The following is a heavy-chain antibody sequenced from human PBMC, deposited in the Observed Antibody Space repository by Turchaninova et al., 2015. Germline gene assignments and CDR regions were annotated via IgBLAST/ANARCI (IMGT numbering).Heavy chain of an antibody. V-gene: IGHV4-59*01. D-gene: IGHD3-10*02. CDR1: GASIVGDY. CDR3: ARAESSYVPNRFDP. J-gene: IGHJ5*02. CDR2: IYYTGSA. Sequence: QVQLQQSGPGQGKPSGTRSLTCLLSGASIVGDYWTWIRLPPGKGLEWIGNIYYTGSANSNPSLSSRVTMSIDTSKSQFSLHLSSVTAADTAIYYCARAESSYVPNRFDPWGQGILVTVS.